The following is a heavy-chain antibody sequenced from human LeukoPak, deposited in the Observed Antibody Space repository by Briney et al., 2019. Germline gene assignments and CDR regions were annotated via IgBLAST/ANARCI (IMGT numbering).Heavy chain of an antibody. CDR2: ISYDGSNK. V-gene: IGHV3-30*04. CDR1: GFTFSSYA. J-gene: IGHJ4*02. Sequence: GRSLRLSCAASGFTFSSYAMHWVRQAPGKGLEWVAVISYDGSNKYYADSVKGRFTISRDNSKNTLYLQMNSLRAEDTAVYYCASSSSRNLDFDYWGQGTLVTVSS. CDR3: ASSSSRNLDFDY. D-gene: IGHD6-13*01.